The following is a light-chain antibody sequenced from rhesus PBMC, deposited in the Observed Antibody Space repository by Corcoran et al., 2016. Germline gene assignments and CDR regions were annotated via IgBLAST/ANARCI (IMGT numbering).Light chain of an antibody. V-gene: IGKV1-69*01. CDR2: RAS. CDR1: QDIGNW. J-gene: IGKJ4*01. CDR3: QQHDNPPLT. Sequence: DIQMTQSPSSLSASAGDRVTITCRASQDIGNWLAWYQQKPGQAPKPLNHRASNLEKGVPSRFTGRGSGTTFSLTIRSLQPEDIATYYCQQHDNPPLTFGGGTKVEIK.